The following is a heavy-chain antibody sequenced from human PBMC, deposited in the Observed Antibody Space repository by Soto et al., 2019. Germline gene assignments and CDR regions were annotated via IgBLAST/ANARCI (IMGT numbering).Heavy chain of an antibody. CDR1: GDSVSSSSYY. Sequence: SETLSLTCTVSGDSVSSSSYYWTWFRQPPGKGLEWIGYISYSGTTDYNPSLQSRVTTNYNPSLQSRVTISMDTSTNQFSLTLSSLTAANTAFSYCPGDIRGYSRAFDYWGRGTLGTVSS. D-gene: IGHD5-18*01. V-gene: IGHV4-61*01. CDR3: PGDIRGYSRAFDY. J-gene: IGHJ4*02. CDR2: ISYSGTT.